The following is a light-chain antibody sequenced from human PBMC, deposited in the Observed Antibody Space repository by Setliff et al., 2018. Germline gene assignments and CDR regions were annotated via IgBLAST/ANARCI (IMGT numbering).Light chain of an antibody. CDR1: GSDVGGYDY. CDR3: ISYLYSQTLYV. V-gene: IGLV2-14*03. J-gene: IGLJ1*01. CDR2: DVI. Sequence: QSVLTQPASVSGSPGQTIILSCTGTGSDVGGYDYISWYQLHSGKVPKLMIYDVINRPSGVSDRFSGSKSGNTASLTISGLQAEDEATYYCISYLYSQTLYVFGTGTKVTVL.